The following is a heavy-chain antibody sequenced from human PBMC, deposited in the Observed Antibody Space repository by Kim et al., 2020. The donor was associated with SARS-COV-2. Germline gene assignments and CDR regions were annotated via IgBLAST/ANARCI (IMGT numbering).Heavy chain of an antibody. V-gene: IGHV3-66*02. CDR1: GFTVSGNY. Sequence: GGSLRLPCAASGFTVSGNYMSWVRQAPGKGLEWVSVIYSGGYTYYTDSVKGRFTISRDNSQNILYLQMNSLRGEDTAIYYCVRASGVDVWGQGTTVTVSS. J-gene: IGHJ6*02. CDR2: IYSGGYT. CDR3: VRASGVDV.